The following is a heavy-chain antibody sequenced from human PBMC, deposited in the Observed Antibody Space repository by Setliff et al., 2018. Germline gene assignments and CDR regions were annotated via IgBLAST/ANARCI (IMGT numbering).Heavy chain of an antibody. V-gene: IGHV4-38-2*02. CDR3: AGGRRYDYGWDFDY. J-gene: IGHJ4*02. CDR2: ISHSGST. Sequence: SETLSLTCTVSGYSISSGHYWGWIRQPPGKGLEWIGSISHSGSTYYNPSLRSRVAISLDTSKNQFSPKLTSVTAADTAVYYCAGGRRYDYGWDFDYWGQGTLVTVSS. D-gene: IGHD4-17*01. CDR1: GYSISSGHY.